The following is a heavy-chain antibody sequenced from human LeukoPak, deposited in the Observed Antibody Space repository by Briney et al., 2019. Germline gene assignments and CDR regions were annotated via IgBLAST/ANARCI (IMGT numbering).Heavy chain of an antibody. Sequence: PGGSLRLSCAASGFTFSNAWMSWVRPAPGKGLEWVGRIKSKTDGGTTDYAAPVKGRFTISRDDSKNTLYVQMNSLKTEDTAVYYCTTGPYDYGSGTYYHWGQGTLVTVSS. CDR3: TTGPYDYGSGTYYH. CDR1: GFTFSNAW. J-gene: IGHJ4*02. V-gene: IGHV3-15*01. D-gene: IGHD3-10*01. CDR2: IKSKTDGGTT.